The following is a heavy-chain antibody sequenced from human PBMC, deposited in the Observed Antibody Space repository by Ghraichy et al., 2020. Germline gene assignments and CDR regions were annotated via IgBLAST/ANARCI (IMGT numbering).Heavy chain of an antibody. CDR1: GYTFTSYY. CDR3: ARDASDYYDSSGYYYWFDP. Sequence: ASVKVSCKASGYTFTSYYMHWVRQAPGQGLEWMGIINPSGGSTSYAQKFQGRVTMTRDTSTSTVYMELSSLRSEDTAVYYCARDASDYYDSSGYYYWFDPWGQGTLVTVSS. CDR2: INPSGGST. J-gene: IGHJ5*02. D-gene: IGHD3-22*01. V-gene: IGHV1-46*01.